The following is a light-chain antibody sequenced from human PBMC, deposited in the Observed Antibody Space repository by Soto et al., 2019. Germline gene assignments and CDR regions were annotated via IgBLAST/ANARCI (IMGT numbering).Light chain of an antibody. CDR2: GAS. CDR3: QQYGTSPPLT. J-gene: IGKJ4*01. CDR1: QSVSNNF. Sequence: IVLMQSPGTLSLSPGERATLSCRASQSVSNNFLAWYQQKPGQAPRLLIDGASSRATGTPERFSGSGSGKDFTLTISRLEPEDFAVYYCQQYGTSPPLTFGGGTKVEIK. V-gene: IGKV3-20*01.